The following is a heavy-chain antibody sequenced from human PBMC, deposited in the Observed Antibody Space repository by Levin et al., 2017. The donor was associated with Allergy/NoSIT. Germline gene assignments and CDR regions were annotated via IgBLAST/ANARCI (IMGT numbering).Heavy chain of an antibody. J-gene: IGHJ4*02. Sequence: KPSETLSLTCTVSGGSISSYYWSWIRQPPGKGLEWIGYKYYSGSTKYNPSLKSRVTISVDTSKNQFSLKLSSVTAADTAVYYCARLDSSGYLSGWGQGTLVTVSS. CDR1: GGSISSYY. D-gene: IGHD3-22*01. CDR3: ARLDSSGYLSG. CDR2: KYYSGST. V-gene: IGHV4-59*08.